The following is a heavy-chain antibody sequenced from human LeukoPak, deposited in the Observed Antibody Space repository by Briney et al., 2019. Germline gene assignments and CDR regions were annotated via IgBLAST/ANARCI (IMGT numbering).Heavy chain of an antibody. CDR1: GFTFSSYA. CDR2: ISYDGSNK. D-gene: IGHD2-21*02. J-gene: IGHJ4*02. Sequence: GRSLRLSCAASGFTFSSYAMHWVRQAPGKGLEWVAVISYDGSNKYYADSVKGRFTISRDNSKNTLYLQMNSLRAEDTAVYYCARGAYCGGDCYTDGFDYWGQGTLVTVSS. CDR3: ARGAYCGGDCYTDGFDY. V-gene: IGHV3-30-3*01.